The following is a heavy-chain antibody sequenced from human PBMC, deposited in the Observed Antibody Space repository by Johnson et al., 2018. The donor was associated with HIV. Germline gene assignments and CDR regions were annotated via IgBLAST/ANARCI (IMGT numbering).Heavy chain of an antibody. V-gene: IGHV3-11*04. CDR2: ISSSANTI. D-gene: IGHD3-22*01. Sequence: VHLVESGGGLVKPGGSLRLSCAASGFIFSDYYMSWIRQAPGKGLEWVSYISSSANTIYYADSVKGRFTISRDNAKNSLYLQMNSLRAEDTAVYYCARDEGYYYDGSGFFDIWGQGTMVTVSS. J-gene: IGHJ3*02. CDR1: GFIFSDYY. CDR3: ARDEGYYYDGSGFFDI.